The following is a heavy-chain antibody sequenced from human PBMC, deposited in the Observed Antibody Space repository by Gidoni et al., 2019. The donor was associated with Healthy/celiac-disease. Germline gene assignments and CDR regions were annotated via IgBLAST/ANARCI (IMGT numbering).Heavy chain of an antibody. CDR3: ARDYGPPEGSNHFDY. CDR2: ISYDGSNK. J-gene: IGHJ4*02. D-gene: IGHD3-10*01. V-gene: IGHV3-30*04. CDR1: GFTFSSYA. Sequence: QVQLVESGGGVVQPGRSLRLSCAASGFTFSSYAMHWVRQAPGKGLDWVAVISYDGSNKYYADSVKGRFTISRDNSKNTLYLQMNSLRAEDTAVYYCARDYGPPEGSNHFDYWGQGTLVTVSS.